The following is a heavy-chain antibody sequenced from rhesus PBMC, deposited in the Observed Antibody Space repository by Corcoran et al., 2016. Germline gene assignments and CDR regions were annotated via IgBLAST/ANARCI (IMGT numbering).Heavy chain of an antibody. CDR2: IYGSGSST. J-gene: IGHJ4*01. D-gene: IGHD3-16*01. CDR1: GGSISSSY. V-gene: IGHV4-169*01. Sequence: QLQLQESGPGLVKPSETLSVTCAVSGGSISSSYWSWIRQAPGKGLEWIGYIYGSGSSTNYTPSLKSRVTLSVDTSKNQLSLKLSSVTAADTAVYYCATSGVVTEPNYWGQGVLVTVSS. CDR3: ATSGVVTEPNY.